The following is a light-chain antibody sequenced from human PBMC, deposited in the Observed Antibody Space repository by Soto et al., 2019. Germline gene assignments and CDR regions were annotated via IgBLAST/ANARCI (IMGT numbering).Light chain of an antibody. CDR2: DVS. Sequence: QSVLTHPASVSGSPGHSITISCTGTSSDVGGYNYVSWYQQHPGKAPKLMIYDVSNRPSGVSNRFSGSKSGNTASLTISGLQAEDEADYYCSSYTSSSSYVFGTGTKVTVL. J-gene: IGLJ1*01. V-gene: IGLV2-14*01. CDR1: SSDVGGYNY. CDR3: SSYTSSSSYV.